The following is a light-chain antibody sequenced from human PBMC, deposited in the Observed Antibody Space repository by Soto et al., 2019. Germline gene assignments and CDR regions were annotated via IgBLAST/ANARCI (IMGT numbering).Light chain of an antibody. CDR2: DAS. Sequence: DIQITQSPSSLSASVGDGVTITCRASQSISTWLAWYQQKPGKAPKLLIYDASTLESGVPSRFSGSGSGTEFTLTISSLQPDDFATYYCQQYNSYPYTFGQGTRLEIK. CDR1: QSISTW. J-gene: IGKJ2*01. V-gene: IGKV1-5*01. CDR3: QQYNSYPYT.